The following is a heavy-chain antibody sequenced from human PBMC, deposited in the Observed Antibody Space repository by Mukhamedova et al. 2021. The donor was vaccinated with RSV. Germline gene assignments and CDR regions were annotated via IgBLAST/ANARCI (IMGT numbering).Heavy chain of an antibody. CDR3: TSGSGYYFDY. CDR2: IKSKTDGGTT. V-gene: IGHV3-15*01. Sequence: GLEWVGRIKSKTDGGTTDYAAPVKGRFTISRDDSKNTLYLQMNSLKTEDTAVYYCTSGSGYYFDYWGQGTLVTVSS. D-gene: IGHD3-22*01. J-gene: IGHJ4*02.